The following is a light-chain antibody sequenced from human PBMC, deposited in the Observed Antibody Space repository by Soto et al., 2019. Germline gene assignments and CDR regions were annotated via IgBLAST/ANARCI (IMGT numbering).Light chain of an antibody. CDR1: QNLGKW. CDR3: QQYEHSYS. V-gene: IGKV1-5*01. Sequence: IQLTQSPSFVSASVGDRVAITCRASQNLGKWLAWYQHKAGKAPKLLVFDASNLQDGVPSRFSGTGSGTEFTLTISGLQPDDFGTYYCQQYEHSYSFGQGT. CDR2: DAS. J-gene: IGKJ2*01.